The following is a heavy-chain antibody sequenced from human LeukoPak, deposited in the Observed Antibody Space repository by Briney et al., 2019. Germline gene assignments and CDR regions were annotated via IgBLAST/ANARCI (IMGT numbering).Heavy chain of an antibody. CDR1: GFTFSSYS. CDR2: ISSSGSTI. D-gene: IGHD1-26*01. Sequence: PGGSLRLSCAASGFTFSSYSMNWVRQAPGKGLEWVSFISSSGSTIYYADSVKGRFTISRDNAKNSLYLQMNRLRAEDTAVYYCASYPVRIVGATTGAFDIWGQGTMVTVSS. V-gene: IGHV3-48*04. CDR3: ASYPVRIVGATTGAFDI. J-gene: IGHJ3*02.